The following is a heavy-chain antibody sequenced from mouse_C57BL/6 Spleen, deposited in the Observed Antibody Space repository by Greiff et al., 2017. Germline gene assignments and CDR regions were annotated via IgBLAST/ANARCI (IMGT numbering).Heavy chain of an antibody. CDR3: ARTYGSSVAGFAY. D-gene: IGHD1-1*01. J-gene: IGHJ3*01. Sequence: VQLQQSGPELVKPGASVKISCKASGYAFTSSWMNWVKQRPGQGLEWIGRIYPGDGDTNYNGTFKGKATLTAANSSSTAYLQLSSLTSEDSAVXFCARTYGSSVAGFAYWGQGTLVTVSA. CDR1: GYAFTSSW. CDR2: IYPGDGDT. V-gene: IGHV1-82*01.